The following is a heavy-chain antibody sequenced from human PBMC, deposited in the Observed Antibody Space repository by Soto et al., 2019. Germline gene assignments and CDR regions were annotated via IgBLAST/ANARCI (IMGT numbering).Heavy chain of an antibody. J-gene: IGHJ5*02. Sequence: QVQLVESGGGVVQPGRSLRLSCAASGFTFDSHGMHWVRQAPGKGLEWVAVISSDGNNKYYADSVKGRFTISRDNFNNILYLQMSRLRAEDTAVYYCAKDLLPNTVTTCGSWGQGTLVTVSS. D-gene: IGHD4-17*01. CDR2: ISSDGNNK. CDR1: GFTFDSHG. V-gene: IGHV3-30*18. CDR3: AKDLLPNTVTTCGS.